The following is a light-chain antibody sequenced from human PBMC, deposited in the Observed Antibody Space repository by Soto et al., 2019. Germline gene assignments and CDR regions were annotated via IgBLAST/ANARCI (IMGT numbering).Light chain of an antibody. Sequence: QSALTQPASVSGSPGQSITISCTGTSSDVGSYNLVSWYQQHPGKAPKLMIYEVSKRPSGVSNRSSGSKSGNTASLTISGLQAEDEADYYCCSYAGSSTPYVFGTGTNVTVL. CDR3: CSYAGSSTPYV. J-gene: IGLJ1*01. CDR1: SSDVGSYNL. CDR2: EVS. V-gene: IGLV2-23*02.